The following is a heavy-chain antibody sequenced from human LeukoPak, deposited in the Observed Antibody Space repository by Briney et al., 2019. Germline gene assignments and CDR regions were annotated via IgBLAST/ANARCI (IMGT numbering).Heavy chain of an antibody. J-gene: IGHJ3*02. V-gene: IGHV4-38-2*02. CDR2: IYHSGSN. CDR1: GYSISSGYY. CDR3: ARDVPTVQLWRTDAFDI. D-gene: IGHD5-18*01. Sequence: SETLSLTCTVSGYSISSGYYWGWIRQPPGKGLEWIGIIYHSGSNYFNPSLKSRVTISVDTSKNQFSLKLTSVTAADTAVYYCARDVPTVQLWRTDAFDIWGQGTMVTVSS.